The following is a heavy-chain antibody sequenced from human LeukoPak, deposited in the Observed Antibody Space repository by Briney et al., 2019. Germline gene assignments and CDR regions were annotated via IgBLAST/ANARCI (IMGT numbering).Heavy chain of an antibody. D-gene: IGHD3-10*01. Sequence: SETLSLTCAVYGGSFSGYYWSWIRQPPGKGLEWIGEINHSGSTNHNPSLKSRVTIPVDTSKNQFSLKLSSVTAADTAVYYCARGSYYYGSGSYSRKNDYWGQGTLVTVSS. CDR3: ARGSYYYGSGSYSRKNDY. CDR1: GGSFSGYY. V-gene: IGHV4-34*01. CDR2: INHSGST. J-gene: IGHJ4*02.